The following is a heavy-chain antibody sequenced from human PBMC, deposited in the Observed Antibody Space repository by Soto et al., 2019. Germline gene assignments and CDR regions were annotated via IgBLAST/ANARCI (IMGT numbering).Heavy chain of an antibody. CDR1: GGSISRGGYS. CDR3: ARGQVVAAQH. Sequence: QLQLQESGSGLVKPSQTLSLTCAVSGGSISRGGYSWSWIRQPPGKGLEWIGYIYHSGSTYYNPPHKSRVTISVDRSKNQFPLKLSSVTAADTAVYYCARGQVVAAQHWGQGTLVTVSS. J-gene: IGHJ4*02. V-gene: IGHV4-30-2*01. D-gene: IGHD2-15*01. CDR2: IYHSGST.